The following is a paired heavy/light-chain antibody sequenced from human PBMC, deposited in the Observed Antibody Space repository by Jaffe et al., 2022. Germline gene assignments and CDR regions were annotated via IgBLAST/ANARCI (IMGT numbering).Heavy chain of an antibody. CDR3: ARDLTYDILTGYYNYYYMDV. CDR2: INPNSGGT. Sequence: QVQLVQSGAEVKKPGASVKVSCKASGYTFTGYYMHWVRQAPGQGLEWMGRINPNSGGTNYAQKFQGRVTMTRDTSISTAYMELSRLRSDDTAVYYCARDLTYDILTGYYNYYYMDVWGKGTTVTVSS. D-gene: IGHD3-9*01. V-gene: IGHV1-2*06. J-gene: IGHJ6*03. CDR1: GYTFTGYY.
Light chain of an antibody. Sequence: SSELTQDPAVSVALGQTVRITCQGDSLRSYYASWYQQKPGQAPVLVIYGKNNRPSGIPDRFSGSSSGNTASLTITGAQAEDEADYYCNSRDSSGNLVVFGGGTKLTVL. V-gene: IGLV3-19*01. J-gene: IGLJ2*01. CDR3: NSRDSSGNLVV. CDR2: GKN. CDR1: SLRSYY.